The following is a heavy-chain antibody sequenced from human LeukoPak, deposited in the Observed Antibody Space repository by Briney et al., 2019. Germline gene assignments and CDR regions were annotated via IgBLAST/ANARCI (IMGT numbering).Heavy chain of an antibody. J-gene: IGHJ6*02. D-gene: IGHD6-19*01. Sequence: SETLSLTCTVSGGSISTTNYYWGWIRQPPGRDLEWIERIYSSGNTYYNPSLESRVTISVDTSKNQLPLKLTSATAADTSVYYCARLGSGWSYGMDVWGQGTTVTVSS. CDR2: IYSSGNT. CDR3: ARLGSGWSYGMDV. V-gene: IGHV4-39*01. CDR1: GGSISTTNYY.